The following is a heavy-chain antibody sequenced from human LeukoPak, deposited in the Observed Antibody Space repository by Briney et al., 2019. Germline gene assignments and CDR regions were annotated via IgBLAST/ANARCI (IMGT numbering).Heavy chain of an antibody. V-gene: IGHV3-23*01. D-gene: IGHD1-26*01. CDR2: ISGSGDST. Sequence: GGSLRLSCAASGFTFSSYAMHWVRQAPGKGLEWVSVISGSGDSTYFIDSVKGRFTISRDNSKNTLDLQMNSLRAEDTAMYYCAKGATRGAFDIWGQGTMVTVSS. CDR3: AKGATRGAFDI. J-gene: IGHJ3*02. CDR1: GFTFSSYA.